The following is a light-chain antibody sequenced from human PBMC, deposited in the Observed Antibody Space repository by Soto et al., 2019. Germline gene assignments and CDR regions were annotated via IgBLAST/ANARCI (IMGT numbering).Light chain of an antibody. V-gene: IGKV1-9*01. CDR3: QQLHSYPRT. CDR1: QGISTY. Sequence: IQLTQSPSSLSASAGDRVTITCRASQGISTYLAWYQQKPGKAPKPLMHSASTLQSGVPSRFSGSGSGTEFTLTISSLQPEDFATYYYQQLHSYPRTVGPGTKVDI. J-gene: IGKJ3*01. CDR2: SAS.